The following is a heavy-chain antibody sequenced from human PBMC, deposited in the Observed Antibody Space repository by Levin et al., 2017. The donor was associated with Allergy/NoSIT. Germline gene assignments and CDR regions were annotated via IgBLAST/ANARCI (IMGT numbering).Heavy chain of an antibody. J-gene: IGHJ2*01. CDR3: TRLAADMGDYWYFDL. Sequence: NPGGSLRLSCTASRFTFGDYAMSWFRQAPGKGLEWVGFIRSRAYGATTESAASVKGRFTISRDDSKSIAYLQMNSLKTEDTAVYYCTRLAADMGDYWYFDLWGRGTLVTVSS. V-gene: IGHV3-49*05. CDR2: IRSRAYGATT. CDR1: RFTFGDYA. D-gene: IGHD6-13*01.